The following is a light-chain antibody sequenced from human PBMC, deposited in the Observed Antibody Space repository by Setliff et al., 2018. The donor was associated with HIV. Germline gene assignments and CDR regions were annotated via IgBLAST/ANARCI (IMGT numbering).Light chain of an antibody. CDR1: RSDIGAYSY. CDR2: EVN. V-gene: IGLV2-14*01. Sequence: QSVLAQPASVSGSPGQSITISCTGSRSDIGAYSYVSWYQHHPGKVPKLIISEVNKRPSGVSARFSGSRTGNTASLTISGLQAEDESDYYCTSFITSSTLVFGGGTKVTVL. J-gene: IGLJ2*01. CDR3: TSFITSSTLV.